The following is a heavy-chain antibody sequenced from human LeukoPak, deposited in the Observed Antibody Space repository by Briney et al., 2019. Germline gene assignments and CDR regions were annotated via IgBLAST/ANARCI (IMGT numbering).Heavy chain of an antibody. D-gene: IGHD3-10*01. Sequence: PGGSLRLSCAASGFTFSSYSMNWVRQAPGKGLEWVSYISSSSSTIYYADSVKGRFTISRDNAKNSLYLQMNSLRDEDTAEYYCARDGMVRGVIIWDAFDIWGQGTMVTVSS. V-gene: IGHV3-48*02. CDR3: ARDGMVRGVIIWDAFDI. CDR2: ISSSSSTI. J-gene: IGHJ3*02. CDR1: GFTFSSYS.